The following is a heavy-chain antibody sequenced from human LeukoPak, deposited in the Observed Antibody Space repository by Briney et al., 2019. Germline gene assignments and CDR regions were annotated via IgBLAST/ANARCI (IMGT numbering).Heavy chain of an antibody. CDR3: AKVQYYYDSSGYYSNDY. D-gene: IGHD3-22*01. Sequence: GGSLRLSCAASGFTFSSYGMSWVRQAPGKGLEWVSAISGSGGSTYYADSVKGRFTISRDNSKNTLYLQMNSLRAEDTAVYYCAKVQYYYDSSGYYSNDYWGQGTLVTVSS. V-gene: IGHV3-23*01. J-gene: IGHJ4*02. CDR1: GFTFSSYG. CDR2: ISGSGGST.